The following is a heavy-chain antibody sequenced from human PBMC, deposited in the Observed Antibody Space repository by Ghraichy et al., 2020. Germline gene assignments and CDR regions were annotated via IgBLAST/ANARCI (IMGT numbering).Heavy chain of an antibody. J-gene: IGHJ4*02. CDR1: GFTFSSYT. D-gene: IGHD2-21*02. CDR3: AKSKPEGCDDY. Sequence: LSLTCAASGFTFSSYTMSWVRQAPGKGLEWVSAISNSGGSTYYADSVKGRFTISRDNSKNTLYLQMNSLRAEDTAVYYCAKSKPEGCDDYWGQGTVVTVSS. V-gene: IGHV3-23*01. CDR2: ISNSGGST.